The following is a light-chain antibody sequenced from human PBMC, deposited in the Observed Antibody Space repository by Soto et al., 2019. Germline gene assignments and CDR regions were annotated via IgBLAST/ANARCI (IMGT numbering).Light chain of an antibody. CDR3: QQYNKWPPIT. Sequence: EIVITQSPATLFVAPGEGVAPSCRASQSVSSNLAWYQQKPGQAPRLLIFGASTRATGIPARFSGSGSGTEFTLTISSLQSEDFAVYYCQQYNKWPPITFGQGTRLEIK. CDR2: GAS. J-gene: IGKJ5*01. V-gene: IGKV3-15*01. CDR1: QSVSSN.